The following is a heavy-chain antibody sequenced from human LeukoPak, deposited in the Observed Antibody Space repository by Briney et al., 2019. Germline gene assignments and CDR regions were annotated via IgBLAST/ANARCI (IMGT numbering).Heavy chain of an antibody. CDR2: IYTSGST. Sequence: SETLSLTCTVSGGSISSGSYYWSWIRQPAGKGLEWIGRIYTSGSTNYNPSLKSRVTISVDTSKNQFSLKLSSVTAADTAVYYCARVSSSWYGGYYYYMDVWGKGTTVTVSS. CDR3: ARVSSSWYGGYYYYMDV. V-gene: IGHV4-61*02. CDR1: GGSISSGSYY. D-gene: IGHD6-13*01. J-gene: IGHJ6*03.